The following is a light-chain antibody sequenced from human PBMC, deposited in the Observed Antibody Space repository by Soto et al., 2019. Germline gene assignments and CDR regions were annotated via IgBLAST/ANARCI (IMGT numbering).Light chain of an antibody. V-gene: IGKV3-20*01. CDR1: QSVSSSY. J-gene: IGKJ1*01. CDR3: QQYGSSPWT. Sequence: EIVLTQSPGTLSLSPGERATLSCRASQSVSSSYLAWYQQEPGQAPRLLIYGASSRATGIPDRFSGSGSGTDFTLTISRLEPEDLAVYYCQQYGSSPWTFGQGTKVEIK. CDR2: GAS.